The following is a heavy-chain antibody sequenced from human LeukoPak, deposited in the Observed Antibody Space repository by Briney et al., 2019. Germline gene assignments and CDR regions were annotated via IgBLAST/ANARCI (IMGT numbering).Heavy chain of an antibody. Sequence: GGSLRLSCAASGFTFSSYGMHWVRQAPGKGLEWVGFIRSKAYGGTTEYAASVKGRFTISRDDSKSIAYLQMNSLKTEDTAVYYCTSYSITIFGVVTRFDYWGQGTLVTVSS. D-gene: IGHD3-3*01. CDR3: TSYSITIFGVVTRFDY. V-gene: IGHV3-49*04. CDR1: GFTFSSYG. J-gene: IGHJ4*02. CDR2: IRSKAYGGTT.